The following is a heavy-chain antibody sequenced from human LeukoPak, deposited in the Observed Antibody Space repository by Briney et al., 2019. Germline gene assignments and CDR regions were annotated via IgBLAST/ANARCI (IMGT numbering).Heavy chain of an antibody. Sequence: PGGSLRLSCAASGXTFSSYAVSWVRQAPGKGLEWVSALSGRGSSTYYADSVKGRFTISRDNSKNTLYLQMNSLRAEDTAVYYCAKDKNGSGNFDYWGQGTLVTVSS. CDR2: LSGRGSST. CDR3: AKDKNGSGNFDY. CDR1: GXTFSSYA. V-gene: IGHV3-23*01. D-gene: IGHD3-10*01. J-gene: IGHJ4*02.